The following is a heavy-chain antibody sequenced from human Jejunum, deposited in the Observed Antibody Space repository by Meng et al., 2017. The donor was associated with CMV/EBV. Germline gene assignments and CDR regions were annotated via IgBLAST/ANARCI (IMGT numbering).Heavy chain of an antibody. CDR1: GYSFTCYY. CDR3: VRDRGGLGKYFDF. Sequence: VSGYSFTCYYWSWVRQSPGKGLEWLGFVSYNGTTNYNPSLESRVTISLDLSKSQFSLKLTSVSAADTAVYYCVRDRGGLGKYFDFWGQGSLVTVSS. CDR2: VSYNGTT. V-gene: IGHV4-59*01. J-gene: IGHJ4*02. D-gene: IGHD3-10*01.